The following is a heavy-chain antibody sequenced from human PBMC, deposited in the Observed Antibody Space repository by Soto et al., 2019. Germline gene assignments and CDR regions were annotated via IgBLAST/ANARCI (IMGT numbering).Heavy chain of an antibody. CDR2: IYTGDSDT. Sequence: GESMKVSSKGAGYNFISYWIGWMRQVPGKGLEWMGIIYTGDSDTRYSPSFQGQVTISADKSISTAYLQWSSLKASDTAIYYCAIRGASQWLKFWGQGTLVTVSS. J-gene: IGHJ4*02. CDR3: AIRGASQWLKF. V-gene: IGHV5-51*01. D-gene: IGHD6-19*01. CDR1: GYNFISYW.